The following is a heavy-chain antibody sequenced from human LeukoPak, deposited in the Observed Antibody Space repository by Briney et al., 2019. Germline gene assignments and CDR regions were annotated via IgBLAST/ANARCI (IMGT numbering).Heavy chain of an antibody. Sequence: GGSLRLSCAASGFTFSNAWMSWIRQAPGKGLEWVSYISTSGSSIYYADSVKGRFTISRDNAKNSLYLQMNSLRAEDTAVYYCARIPRYCSGGSCFSLDYWGQGTLVTVSS. CDR1: GFTFSNAW. V-gene: IGHV3-11*04. D-gene: IGHD2-15*01. CDR2: ISTSGSSI. CDR3: ARIPRYCSGGSCFSLDY. J-gene: IGHJ4*02.